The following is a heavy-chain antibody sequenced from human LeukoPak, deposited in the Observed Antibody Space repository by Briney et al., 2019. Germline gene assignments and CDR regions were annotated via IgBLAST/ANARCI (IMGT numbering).Heavy chain of an antibody. CDR2: IRYDESNK. D-gene: IGHD6-13*01. Sequence: GGSLRLSCAASGFTFSSYGMHWVRHAPRTGLERVAFIRYDESNKYYADSVKGRITISRDNSKNTLYLQMNSLRAEDTAVYYCAKESPEYSSDYWGQGTLVTVSS. CDR1: GFTFSSYG. V-gene: IGHV3-30*02. CDR3: AKESPEYSSDY. J-gene: IGHJ4*02.